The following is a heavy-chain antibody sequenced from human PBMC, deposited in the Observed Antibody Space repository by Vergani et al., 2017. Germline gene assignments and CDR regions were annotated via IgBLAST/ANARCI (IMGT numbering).Heavy chain of an antibody. V-gene: IGHV5-51*03. Sequence: EVQLVQSGAEVKKPGESLKISCQGSGYSITNYWIAWVRQRPGKGLEWMGIIYAGDSDVRYSPSFQGQVTMSVDKSLSTAYLQWSSLKASDTATYYCAKTHDFSSLYSSYNVFDPWGQGTQVTVSS. J-gene: IGHJ5*01. CDR1: GYSITNYW. CDR2: IYAGDSDV. D-gene: IGHD3-3*01. CDR3: AKTHDFSSLYSSYNVFDP.